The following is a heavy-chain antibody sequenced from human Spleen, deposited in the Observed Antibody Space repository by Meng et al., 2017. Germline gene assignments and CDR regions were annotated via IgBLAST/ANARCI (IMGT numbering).Heavy chain of an antibody. V-gene: IGHV4-34*01. CDR1: GGSFSGYY. CDR2: INHSGST. Sequence: QVQLKQWGAGLLRPSETLLLTCSVYGGSFSGYYWSWIRQPPGKGLEWIGEINHSGSTNYNPSLKSRVTISVDTSKNQFSLKLSSVTAADTAVYYCARVRGITIFRGWFDPWGQGTLVTVSS. J-gene: IGHJ5*02. D-gene: IGHD3-9*01. CDR3: ARVRGITIFRGWFDP.